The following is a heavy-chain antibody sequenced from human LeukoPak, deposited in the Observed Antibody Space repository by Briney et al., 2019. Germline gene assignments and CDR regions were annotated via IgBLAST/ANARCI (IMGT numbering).Heavy chain of an antibody. V-gene: IGHV4-34*01. J-gene: IGHJ4*02. CDR2: INHSGST. Sequence: SETLSLTCAVYGGSFRGYYWSWSRQSPGKGLEWIGEINHSGSTNHNPSLKSRVSVSVDKSKNQFALKLSYVTAADTGVYYCARTNNILYYSDYWGQGTLVTVSS. CDR1: GGSFRGYY. D-gene: IGHD3-9*01. CDR3: ARTNNILYYSDY.